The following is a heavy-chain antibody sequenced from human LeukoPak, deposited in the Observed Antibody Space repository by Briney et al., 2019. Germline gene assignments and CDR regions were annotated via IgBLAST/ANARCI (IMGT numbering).Heavy chain of an antibody. CDR1: GFTFSSYA. CDR2: ISYDGSNK. D-gene: IGHD6-13*01. V-gene: IGHV3-30-3*01. Sequence: GGSLRLSCAASGFTFSSYAMHWVRQAPGKGLEWVAVISYDGSNKYYADSVKGRFTISRGNSKNTLHLQMDSLTAEDAAMYYCAKDLRGPAAGTWYFDLWGRGTLVTVSS. CDR3: AKDLRGPAAGTWYFDL. J-gene: IGHJ2*01.